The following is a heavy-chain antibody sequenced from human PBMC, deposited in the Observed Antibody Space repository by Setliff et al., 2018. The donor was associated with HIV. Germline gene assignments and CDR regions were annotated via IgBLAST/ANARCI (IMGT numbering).Heavy chain of an antibody. J-gene: IGHJ4*02. Sequence: ASVKVSCKVSGYTHTELSIHWVRQAPGKGLEWMGGFDPEDVETVYAQKFQGRVTMTRDTSTSTVYMELSSLRSEDTAVYYCARDQVYWQQLLFDYWGQGTLVTVSS. D-gene: IGHD6-13*01. CDR2: FDPEDVET. CDR1: GYTHTELS. CDR3: ARDQVYWQQLLFDY. V-gene: IGHV1-24*01.